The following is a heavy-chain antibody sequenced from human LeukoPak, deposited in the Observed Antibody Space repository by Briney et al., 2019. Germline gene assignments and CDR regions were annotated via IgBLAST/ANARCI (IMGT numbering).Heavy chain of an antibody. J-gene: IGHJ4*02. CDR1: GFTFSSYW. D-gene: IGHD6-13*01. Sequence: PGGSLRLSCSASGFTFSSYWMHWVRQAPGKGLVWVSRINSDGSSTSYADSVKGRFTISRDNAKNTLYLQMNSLRAEDTAVYYCARAAAGPYYFDYWGQGTLVTVSS. CDR2: INSDGSST. CDR3: ARAAAGPYYFDY. V-gene: IGHV3-74*01.